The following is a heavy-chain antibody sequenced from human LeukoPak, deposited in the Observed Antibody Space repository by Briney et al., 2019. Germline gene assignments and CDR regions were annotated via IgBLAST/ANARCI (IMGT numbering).Heavy chain of an antibody. V-gene: IGHV3-48*03. J-gene: IGHJ4*02. D-gene: IGHD2-15*01. Sequence: PGGSLRLSCAASGFTFSSYEMNWVRQAPGKGLEWVSYISSSGSTIYYADSVKGRFTISRDNAKNSLYLQMNSLRAEDTAVYYCARSSHLPSIVVVVAATSFDYWGQGTLVTVFS. CDR3: ARSSHLPSIVVVVAATSFDY. CDR2: ISSSGSTI. CDR1: GFTFSSYE.